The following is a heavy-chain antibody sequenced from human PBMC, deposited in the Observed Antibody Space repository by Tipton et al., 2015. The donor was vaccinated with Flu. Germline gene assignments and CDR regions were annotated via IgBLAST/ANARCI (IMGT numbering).Heavy chain of an antibody. CDR2: IYPNSGGT. CDR3: AGEWYGKGLGY. J-gene: IGHJ4*02. D-gene: IGHD1-14*01. CDR1: GYTFTGYY. Sequence: QVQLVQSGAEVKKPGASVKVSCKASGYTFTGYYMHWARQAPGQGLEWMGWIYPNSGGTNYARKFQGRVTMTRDTSISTAYMDLSSLRYDDTAVYCCAGEWYGKGLGYWGQGTLVTVSS. V-gene: IGHV1-2*02.